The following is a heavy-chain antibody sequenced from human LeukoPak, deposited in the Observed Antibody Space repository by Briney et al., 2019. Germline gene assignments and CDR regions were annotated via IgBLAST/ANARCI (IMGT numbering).Heavy chain of an antibody. J-gene: IGHJ6*03. CDR3: ARLGGYDSHYYYMDV. D-gene: IGHD5-12*01. V-gene: IGHV4-38-2*01. CDR2: IYHSGST. Sequence: SETLSLTCAVSGYSISSGYYWGWIRQPPGKGLEWIGSIYHSGSTYYNPSLKSRVTISVDTSKNQFPLKLSSVTAADTAVYYCARLGGYDSHYYYMDVWGKGTTVTVSS. CDR1: GYSISSGYY.